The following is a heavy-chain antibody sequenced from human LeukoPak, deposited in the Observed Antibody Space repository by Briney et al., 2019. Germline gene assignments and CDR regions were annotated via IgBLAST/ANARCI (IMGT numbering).Heavy chain of an antibody. V-gene: IGHV3-9*01. D-gene: IGHD3-16*02. Sequence: GGSLRLSCAASGFTFDDYAMHWVRQAPGKGLEWVSGISWNSGSIGYADSVKGRFTISRDNAKNSLYLRMNSLRAEDTAVYYCARVKAYNDYVWGSYRTSWVFDYWGQGTLVTVSS. CDR1: GFTFDDYA. J-gene: IGHJ4*02. CDR2: ISWNSGSI. CDR3: ARVKAYNDYVWGSYRTSWVFDY.